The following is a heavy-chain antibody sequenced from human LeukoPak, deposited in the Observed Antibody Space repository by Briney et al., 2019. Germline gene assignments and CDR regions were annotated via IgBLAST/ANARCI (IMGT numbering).Heavy chain of an antibody. Sequence: GASVKVSCKASGDRFIGFYVHWVRQVPGQGLEWMGWINSNSGDAKYAQRFQGRVTMTRDSSIRTAYMELRSLRSDDTAVYYCASGPSKSDYWGQGTLVTVSS. V-gene: IGHV1-2*02. J-gene: IGHJ4*02. CDR1: GDRFIGFY. D-gene: IGHD3/OR15-3a*01. CDR2: INSNSGDA. CDR3: ASGPSKSDY.